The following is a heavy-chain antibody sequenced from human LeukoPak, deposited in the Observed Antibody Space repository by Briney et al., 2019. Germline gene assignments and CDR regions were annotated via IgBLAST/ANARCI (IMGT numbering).Heavy chain of an antibody. V-gene: IGHV3-23*01. CDR1: GFTFSSYA. Sequence: GGSLRLSCAASGFTFSSYAMSWVRQAPGKGLEWVSAISGSGGSTYYSDSVKGRFTISRDNSKNTLYLQMNSLRAEDTAVYYCAKAPHDYGDYLAAFDIWGQGTMVTVSS. CDR3: AKAPHDYGDYLAAFDI. J-gene: IGHJ3*02. D-gene: IGHD4-17*01. CDR2: ISGSGGST.